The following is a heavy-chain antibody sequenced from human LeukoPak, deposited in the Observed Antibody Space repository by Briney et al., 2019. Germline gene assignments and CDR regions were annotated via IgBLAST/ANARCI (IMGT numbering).Heavy chain of an antibody. V-gene: IGHV3-21*01. CDR1: GFTFSDYS. J-gene: IGHJ1*01. Sequence: PGGSLRLSCAASGFTFSDYSMNWVRQAPGKRLEWVSSNSRRSRHVYYAGSVKGRFTISRDDARNSLYLQMNSLRAEDMAVYFCVRDLLGSGSTTAYLYHWGQGTLVTVSS. CDR2: NSRRSRHV. D-gene: IGHD3-10*01. CDR3: VRDLLGSGSTTAYLYH.